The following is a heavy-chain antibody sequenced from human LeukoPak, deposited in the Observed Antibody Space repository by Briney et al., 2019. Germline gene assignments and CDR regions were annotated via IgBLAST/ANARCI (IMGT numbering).Heavy chain of an antibody. CDR1: GGSLSGYY. V-gene: IGHV4-34*01. CDR3: ARHYLYYYVDV. CDR2: INPSGST. D-gene: IGHD3-10*01. J-gene: IGHJ6*03. Sequence: PSETLSLTCAVYGGSLSGYYWSWIRQPPGKGLEWIGEINPSGSTNYNPSLKSRVTLSIDTSKNQFSLKLNSVTAADTAVYFCARHYLYYYVDVWDKGTMVTVSS.